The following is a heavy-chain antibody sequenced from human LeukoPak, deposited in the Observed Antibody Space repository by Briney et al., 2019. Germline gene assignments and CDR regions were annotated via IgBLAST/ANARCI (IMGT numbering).Heavy chain of an antibody. J-gene: IGHJ3*01. V-gene: IGHV3-7*01. D-gene: IGHD1-26*01. CDR1: GFTFSGHW. CDR2: MNGDGSQI. CDR3: VAWGNSGNS. Sequence: GGSLSLSCAASGFTFSGHWMSWVRQAPARGLEWVAHMNGDGSQIYYMDFVKGRFTISRDNAKNSLYLQMNGLRAEDTAVYYCVAWGNSGNSWGQGTMVIVSS.